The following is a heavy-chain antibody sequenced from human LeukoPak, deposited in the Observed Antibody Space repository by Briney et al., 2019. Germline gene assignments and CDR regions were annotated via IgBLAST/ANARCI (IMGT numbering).Heavy chain of an antibody. V-gene: IGHV3-33*01. CDR2: IWYDGSNK. CDR1: GFTFRSYG. D-gene: IGHD5-12*01. J-gene: IGHJ4*02. Sequence: GGSLRLSCAASGFTFRSYGMHWVRQAPGKGLEWVAVIWYDGSNKYYADSVKGRFTISRDNSKNTLYLQMNSLRAEDTAVYYCARERVVRGYSGYDFDYWGQGTLVIVSS. CDR3: ARERVVRGYSGYDFDY.